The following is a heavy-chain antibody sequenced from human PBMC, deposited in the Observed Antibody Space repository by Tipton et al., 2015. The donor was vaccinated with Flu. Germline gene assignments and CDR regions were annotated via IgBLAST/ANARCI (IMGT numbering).Heavy chain of an antibody. Sequence: TLSLTCTVSGGSISSYYWSWIRQPPGKGLEWIGYIYYSGSTNYNPSLKSRVTISVDTSKNQFSLKLSSVTAADTAVYYCAISIAAAGTFDHWGQGTLVPVSS. V-gene: IGHV4-59*07. J-gene: IGHJ4*01. CDR2: IYYSGST. CDR3: AISIAAAGTFDH. CDR1: GGSISSYY. D-gene: IGHD6-13*01.